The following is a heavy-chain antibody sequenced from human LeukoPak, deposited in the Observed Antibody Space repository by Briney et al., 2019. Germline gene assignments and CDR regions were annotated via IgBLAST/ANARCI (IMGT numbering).Heavy chain of an antibody. CDR2: ISGSGGST. CDR3: ARDLTSIFDY. D-gene: IGHD4/OR15-4a*01. CDR1: GFTFSSYA. J-gene: IGHJ4*02. V-gene: IGHV3-23*01. Sequence: GGSLRLSCAASGFTFSSYAMSWVRQAPGKGLEWVSAISGSGGSTYYADSVKGRFTISRDNSKNTLYLQTNSLRAEDTAVYYCARDLTSIFDYWGQGTLVTVSS.